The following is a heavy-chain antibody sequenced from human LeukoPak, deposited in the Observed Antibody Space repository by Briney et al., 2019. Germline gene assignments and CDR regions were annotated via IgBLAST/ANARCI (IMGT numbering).Heavy chain of an antibody. CDR1: GFTFSSYG. D-gene: IGHD3-10*01. CDR3: ATGSGGDVEY. V-gene: IGHV3-33*01. CDR2: ICYDGSNK. Sequence: XAXGFTFSSYGMXWVRQAPGKGLERVAVICYDGSNKHYADSVKGRFTISRDNSKNTLYLQMNTLRAEDTAVYYCATGSGGDVEYWGQGTLVTVSS. J-gene: IGHJ4*02.